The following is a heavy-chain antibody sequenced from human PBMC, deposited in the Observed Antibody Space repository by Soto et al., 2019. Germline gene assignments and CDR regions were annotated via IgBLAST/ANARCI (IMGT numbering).Heavy chain of an antibody. CDR3: ANITRIAVAGTPWAFDI. CDR2: INAGNGNT. D-gene: IGHD6-19*01. V-gene: IGHV1-3*01. J-gene: IGHJ3*02. Sequence: GASVKVSCKASGYTFTSYAMHWVRQAPGQRLEWMGWINAGNGNTKYSQKFQGRVTITRDTSASTAYMELSSLRSEDTAVYYCANITRIAVAGTPWAFDIWGQGTMVTVSS. CDR1: GYTFTSYA.